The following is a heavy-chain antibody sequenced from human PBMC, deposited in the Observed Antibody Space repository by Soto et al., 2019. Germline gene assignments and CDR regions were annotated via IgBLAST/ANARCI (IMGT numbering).Heavy chain of an antibody. CDR3: ARRYGSCFDY. Sequence: SETLSLTCTVSGGSISSYYWSWIRQPPGKGLEWIGYIYYSGSTNYNPSLKSRVTISVDTSKNQFSLKLSPVTAADTDVYYCARRYGSCFDYWGQGTLVTVSS. CDR2: IYYSGST. CDR1: GGSISSYY. D-gene: IGHD5-18*01. V-gene: IGHV4-59*08. J-gene: IGHJ4*02.